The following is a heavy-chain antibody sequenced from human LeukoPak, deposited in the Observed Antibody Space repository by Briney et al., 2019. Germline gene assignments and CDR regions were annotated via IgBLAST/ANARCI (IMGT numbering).Heavy chain of an antibody. CDR1: GFTFSGYW. CDR2: INSDGSSI. Sequence: HPGGSLRLSCAASGFTFSGYWMHWVRQAPGKGLVWVSRINSDGSSISYADSVKGRFTISRDNAKNTLFLQMNSLRAEDTAVYYCARDHPPPGYTSGWYYPPSVGDYWGQGTLVTVSS. D-gene: IGHD6-19*01. V-gene: IGHV3-74*01. CDR3: ARDHPPPGYTSGWYYPPSVGDY. J-gene: IGHJ4*02.